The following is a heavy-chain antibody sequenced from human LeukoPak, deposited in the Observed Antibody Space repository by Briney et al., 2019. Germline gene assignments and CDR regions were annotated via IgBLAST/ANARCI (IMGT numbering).Heavy chain of an antibody. V-gene: IGHV3-30*18. Sequence: GGSLRLSCAASGFTFSTYGMHWVRQTPGKGLEWVTLISYGGSNKYYADSVKGRFTISRDNSENTLYLQMNSLRAEDTAVYYCAKAGYGSYYAFDIWGQGTMVTASS. CDR1: GFTFSTYG. CDR2: ISYGGSNK. J-gene: IGHJ3*02. CDR3: AKAGYGSYYAFDI. D-gene: IGHD1-26*01.